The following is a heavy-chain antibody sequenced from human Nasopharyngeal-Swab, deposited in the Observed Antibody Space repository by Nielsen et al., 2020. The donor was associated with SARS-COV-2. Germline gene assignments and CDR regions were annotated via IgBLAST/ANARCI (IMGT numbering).Heavy chain of an antibody. V-gene: IGHV4-39*07. J-gene: IGHJ6*03. CDR2: IYYSGST. Sequence: RQAPGKGLEWIGSIYYSGSTNYNPSLKSRVNISVDRSKTQFYLKLNSVTAADTAVYFCARDPGTLYYYYYMDVWGKGTTVTVSS. CDR3: ARDPGTLYYYYYMDV.